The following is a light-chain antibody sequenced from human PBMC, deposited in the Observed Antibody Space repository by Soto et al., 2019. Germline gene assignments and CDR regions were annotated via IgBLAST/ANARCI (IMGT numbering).Light chain of an antibody. CDR3: QQYKKWPYT. J-gene: IGKJ2*01. CDR1: QSVGRN. Sequence: EIVMTQSPVALSVSPGESAALSCRASQSVGRNFAWYQQRPGQAPRVLIYGTSTRATGVPARFSGSGSGTDFPLTISSLQSEDFAVYYCQQYKKWPYTFGQGTRLEIK. V-gene: IGKV3-15*01. CDR2: GTS.